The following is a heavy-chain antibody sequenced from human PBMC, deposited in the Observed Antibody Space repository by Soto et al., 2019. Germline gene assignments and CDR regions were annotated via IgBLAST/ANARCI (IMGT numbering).Heavy chain of an antibody. D-gene: IGHD6-13*01. V-gene: IGHV3-53*01. CDR3: ARVPYSSSWYYFDY. CDR1: GFTVSSNY. J-gene: IGHJ4*02. Sequence: GGSLRLSCAASGFTVSSNYMSWVRQAPGKGLEWVSVIYSGGSTYYADSVEGRFTISRDNSKNTLYLQMNSLRAEDTAVYYCARVPYSSSWYYFDYWGQGTLVTVSS. CDR2: IYSGGST.